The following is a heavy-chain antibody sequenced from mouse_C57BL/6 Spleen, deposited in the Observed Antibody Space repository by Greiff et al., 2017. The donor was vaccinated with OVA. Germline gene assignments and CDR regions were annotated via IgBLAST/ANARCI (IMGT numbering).Heavy chain of an antibody. CDR3: AREPYDYDGNYYAMDY. CDR2: INPSSGYT. D-gene: IGHD2-4*01. J-gene: IGHJ4*01. Sequence: VQLQQSGAELARPGASVKMSCKASGYTFTSYTMHWVKQRPGQGLEWIGYINPSSGYTKYNQKFKDKATLTADKSSSTAYMQLSSLTSEDSAVYYCAREPYDYDGNYYAMDYWGQGTSVTVSS. V-gene: IGHV1-4*01. CDR1: GYTFTSYT.